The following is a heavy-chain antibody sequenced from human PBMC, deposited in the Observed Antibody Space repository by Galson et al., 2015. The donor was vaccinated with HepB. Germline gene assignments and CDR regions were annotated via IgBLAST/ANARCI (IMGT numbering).Heavy chain of an antibody. CDR2: IWYDGSNK. CDR1: GFTFSSYG. Sequence: SLRLSCAASGFTFSSYGMHWVRQAPGKGLEWVAVIWYDGSNKYYADSVKGRFTISRDNSKNTLYLQMNSLRAEDTAVYYCARDRESQTYYYGMDVWGQGTTVTVSS. CDR3: ARDRESQTYYYGMDV. D-gene: IGHD3-10*01. V-gene: IGHV3-33*01. J-gene: IGHJ6*02.